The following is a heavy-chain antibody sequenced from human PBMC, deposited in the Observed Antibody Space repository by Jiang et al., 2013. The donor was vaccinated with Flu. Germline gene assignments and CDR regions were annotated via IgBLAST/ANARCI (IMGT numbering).Heavy chain of an antibody. CDR3: ARTSYYYDSSGYYYAPFDY. CDR2: IDWDDDK. D-gene: IGHD3-22*01. Sequence: KPTQTLTLTCTFSGFSLSTSGMCVSWIRQPPGKALEWLALIDWDDDKYYSTSLKTRLTISKDTSKNQVVLTMTNMDPVDTATYYCARTSYYYDSSGYYYAPFDYWGQGTLVTVSS. V-gene: IGHV2-70*01. CDR1: GFSLSTSGMC. J-gene: IGHJ4*02.